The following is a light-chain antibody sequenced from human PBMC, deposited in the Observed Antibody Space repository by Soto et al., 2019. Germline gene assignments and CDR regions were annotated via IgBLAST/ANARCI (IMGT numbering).Light chain of an antibody. CDR1: QSIDTY. Sequence: DIQMTQSPSSLSASVGDRVTITCRASQSIDTYLNWYQQKPGKAPKLLIYAASSLHSGVPSRFGGSGSGTDFTLTVSSLQPEDFATYYCQQTYTSRPWTFGRGTKVEIK. V-gene: IGKV1-39*01. J-gene: IGKJ1*01. CDR3: QQTYTSRPWT. CDR2: AAS.